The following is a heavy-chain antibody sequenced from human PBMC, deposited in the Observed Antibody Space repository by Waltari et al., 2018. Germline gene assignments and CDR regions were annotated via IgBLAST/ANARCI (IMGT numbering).Heavy chain of an antibody. CDR3: VRGSSGWYGTDF. Sequence: EVKLVESGGGLVQPGGSLILSCAASGFTFSDNWMHWVRQAPGKGLGWVARMNSDATSKDYADAVKGRFTISRDNAENTLYLQMNSLRIEDTAIYYCVRGSSGWYGTDFWGQGTLVTVSS. D-gene: IGHD6-19*01. CDR1: GFTFSDNW. V-gene: IGHV3-74*01. CDR2: MNSDATSK. J-gene: IGHJ4*02.